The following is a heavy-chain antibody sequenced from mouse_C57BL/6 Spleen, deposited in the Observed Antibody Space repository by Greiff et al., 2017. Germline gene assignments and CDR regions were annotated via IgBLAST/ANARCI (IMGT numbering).Heavy chain of an antibody. CDR3: ARRGISVCYDEVFYAMDY. D-gene: IGHD2-3*01. V-gene: IGHV5-12*01. J-gene: IGHJ4*01. CDR1: GFTFSDYY. CDR2: ISNGGGST. Sequence: EVQVVESGGGLVQPGGSLKLSCAASGFTFSDYYMYWVRQTPEKRLEWVAYISNGGGSTYYPDTVKGRFTISRDNAKNTLYLQLSRLKSADTAMYYWARRGISVCYDEVFYAMDYWGQGTSVTVSS.